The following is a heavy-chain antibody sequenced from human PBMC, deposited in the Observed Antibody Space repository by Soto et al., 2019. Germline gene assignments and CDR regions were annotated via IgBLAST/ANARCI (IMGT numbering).Heavy chain of an antibody. Sequence: SETLSLTCTVSGGPIITGGYFWTWIRQRPGKVLEWIGNIYYTGATSYNPSLKSRLTISFDTSKNQFSLKLTSVTAADTAVYFCARDRLSPDGNNSFFDYCGQGTLVTVSS. CDR3: ARDRLSPDGNNSFFDY. D-gene: IGHD1-20*01. J-gene: IGHJ4*02. CDR2: IYYTGAT. CDR1: GGPIITGGYF. V-gene: IGHV4-31*03.